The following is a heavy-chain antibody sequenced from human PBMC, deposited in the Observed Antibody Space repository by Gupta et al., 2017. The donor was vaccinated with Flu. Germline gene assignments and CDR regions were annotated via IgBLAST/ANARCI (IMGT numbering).Heavy chain of an antibody. CDR2: IWYDGSNK. V-gene: IGHV3-33*01. CDR1: GFTFSTYG. J-gene: IGHJ4*02. Sequence: QVQLVESGGGVVQPGRSLRLSCAASGFTFSTYGMPWVRQAPGKGLEWVALIWYDGSNKNYADSVQGRFTISRDNSKNTLYLQMNSLRAEDTAVYYCARDQFSLGYCDYWGQGTLVTVSS. D-gene: IGHD2-15*01. CDR3: ARDQFSLGYCDY.